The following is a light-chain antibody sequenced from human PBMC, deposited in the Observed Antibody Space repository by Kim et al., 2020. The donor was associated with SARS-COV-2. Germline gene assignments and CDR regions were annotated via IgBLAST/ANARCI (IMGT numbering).Light chain of an antibody. Sequence: CTLSSGYSNYKVDWYQQRPGKGPRFVMRVGTGGIMGSKGDGIPDRFSVLGSGLNRYLTIKNIQEEDESDYHCGADHGSGSNFVRVFGGGTQLTVL. CDR2: VGTGGIMG. J-gene: IGLJ3*02. CDR1: SGYSNYK. CDR3: GADHGSGSNFVRV. V-gene: IGLV9-49*01.